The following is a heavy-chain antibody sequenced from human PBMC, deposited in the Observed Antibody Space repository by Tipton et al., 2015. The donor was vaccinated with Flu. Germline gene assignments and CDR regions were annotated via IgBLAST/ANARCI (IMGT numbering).Heavy chain of an antibody. CDR3: ARDFLAYYGSGSSDY. J-gene: IGHJ4*02. Sequence: QLVQSGAEVKKPGSSVKVSCKASGGTFSSYAISWVRQAPGQGLEWMGWISAYNGNTNYAQKLQGRVTMTTDTSTSTAYMELRSLRSDDTAVYYCARDFLAYYGSGSSDYWGQGTLVTVSS. V-gene: IGHV1-18*01. CDR2: ISAYNGNT. CDR1: GGTFSSYA. D-gene: IGHD3-10*01.